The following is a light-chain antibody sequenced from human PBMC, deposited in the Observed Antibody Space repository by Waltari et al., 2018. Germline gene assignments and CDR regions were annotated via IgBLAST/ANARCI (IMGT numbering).Light chain of an antibody. CDR1: ISDVGSFNL. J-gene: IGLJ3*02. CDR2: AVS. CDR3: CSYARSKVGL. Sequence: QSALTQPASISGSPGQSITISCAGTISDVGSFNLVSWYQPHPGKAPKLMIFAVSQRPSGISDRFSGSKSGNTASLTISGLQAEDEANYYCCSYARSKVGLCGGGTKLTVL. V-gene: IGLV2-23*02.